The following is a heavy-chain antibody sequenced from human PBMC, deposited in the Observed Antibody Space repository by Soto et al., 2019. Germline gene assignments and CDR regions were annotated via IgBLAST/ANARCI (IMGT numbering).Heavy chain of an antibody. J-gene: IGHJ4*02. CDR1: GGTFSSYA. CDR3: ARDLESSGSLGFHY. D-gene: IGHD6-19*01. V-gene: IGHV1-69*13. Sequence: ASVKVSCKASGGTFSSYAISWVRQAPGQGLEWMGGIIPIFGTANYAQKFQGRVTITADESTSTAYMELSSLRSEDTAVYYCARDLESSGSLGFHYWGQGTVGTVS. CDR2: IIPIFGTA.